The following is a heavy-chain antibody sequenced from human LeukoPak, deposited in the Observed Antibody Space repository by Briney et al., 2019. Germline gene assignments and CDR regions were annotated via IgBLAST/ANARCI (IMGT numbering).Heavy chain of an antibody. Sequence: GGSLRLSCAASGFTFSSYAMHWVRQAPGKGLEWVAVISYDGSNKYYADSVKGRFTISRDNSKNTLYLQMNSLRAEDTAVYYCARLDYYYYYMDVWGKGATVTVSS. CDR1: GFTFSSYA. V-gene: IGHV3-30-3*01. CDR2: ISYDGSNK. CDR3: ARLDYYYYYMDV. J-gene: IGHJ6*03.